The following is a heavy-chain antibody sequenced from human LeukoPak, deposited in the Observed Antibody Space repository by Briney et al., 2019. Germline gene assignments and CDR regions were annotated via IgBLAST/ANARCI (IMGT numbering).Heavy chain of an antibody. CDR1: GYTFTGHH. Sequence: GASVKVSCKASGYTFTGHHMHWVRQAPGQGLEWMGWIKPDSGDTNYAQRFHGRVTMTRDKSITTAYMELSRVRYDDTAVYYCARAREESTGNYDAFDIWGQGTMVTVS. CDR3: ARAREESTGNYDAFDI. D-gene: IGHD1-1*01. CDR2: IKPDSGDT. J-gene: IGHJ3*02. V-gene: IGHV1-2*02.